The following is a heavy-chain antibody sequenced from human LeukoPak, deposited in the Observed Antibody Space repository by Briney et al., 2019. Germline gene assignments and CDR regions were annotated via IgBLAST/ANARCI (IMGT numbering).Heavy chain of an antibody. Sequence: ASVKVSCKASGYTFTSYAMNWVRQAPGQGLEWMGWINTDTGNPTYAQGFTGRFVFSLDTSVSTAYLQISSLKAEDTAVYYCARDSDYYDSSGYYFAFDIWGQGTMVTVSS. CDR1: GYTFTSYA. CDR2: INTDTGNP. CDR3: ARDSDYYDSSGYYFAFDI. J-gene: IGHJ3*02. V-gene: IGHV7-4-1*02. D-gene: IGHD3-22*01.